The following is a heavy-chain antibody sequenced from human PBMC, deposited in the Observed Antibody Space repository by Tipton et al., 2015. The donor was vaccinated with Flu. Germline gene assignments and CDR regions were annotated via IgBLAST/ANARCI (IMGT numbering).Heavy chain of an antibody. V-gene: IGHV4-39*07. J-gene: IGHJ6*02. CDR1: GGSISRSHYS. Sequence: TLSLTCTVSGGSISRSHYSWGWIRQPPGKGLDWIGNIYYSGTTYYNPSLKSRVTISVDTSKNQFSLRLTSMTAADTAVYYCARDLWNDRRVYYYYGVDVWGRGTTVTVSS. D-gene: IGHD1-1*01. CDR2: IYYSGTT. CDR3: ARDLWNDRRVYYYYGVDV.